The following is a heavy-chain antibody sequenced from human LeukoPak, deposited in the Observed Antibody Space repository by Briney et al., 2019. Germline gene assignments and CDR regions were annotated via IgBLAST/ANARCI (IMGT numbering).Heavy chain of an antibody. D-gene: IGHD3-22*01. CDR1: GDSVSSNSAA. J-gene: IGHJ4*02. CDR3: AKSAWFYYDSSLVQLDY. CDR2: TYYRSKWYN. V-gene: IGHV6-1*01. Sequence: SQTLSLTCAISGDSVSSNSAAWNWIRQSPSRGLEWLGRTYYRSKWYNDYAVSVKSRITINPDTSKNQFSLQLNPVTPEDTAVYYCAKSAWFYYDSSLVQLDYWGQGTLVTVSS.